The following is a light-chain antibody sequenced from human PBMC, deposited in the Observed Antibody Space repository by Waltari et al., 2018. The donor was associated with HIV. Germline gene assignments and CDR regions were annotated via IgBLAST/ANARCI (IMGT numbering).Light chain of an antibody. V-gene: IGLV2-14*03. CDR3: SSYRTSNTVI. CDR1: RSDVGGYNY. Sequence: QSALTQPASVSGSLGQPITISCTGTRSDVGGYNYVTWYQQHPGKAPKLMIYDVSKRPSGISNRVSRSKSGNTASLTISGLQAEDEADYYCSSYRTSNTVIFGGGTKLTVL. J-gene: IGLJ2*01. CDR2: DVS.